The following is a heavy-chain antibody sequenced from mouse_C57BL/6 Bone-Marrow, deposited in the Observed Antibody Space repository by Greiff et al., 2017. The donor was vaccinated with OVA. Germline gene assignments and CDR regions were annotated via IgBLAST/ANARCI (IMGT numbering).Heavy chain of an antibody. CDR3: ARVVADAMDD. CDR2: IHPNSGST. V-gene: IGHV1-64*01. D-gene: IGHD1-1*01. CDR1: GYTFTSYW. Sequence: QVQLQQPGAELVKPGASVKLSCKASGYTFTSYWMHWVKQRPGQGLEWIGMIHPNSGSTNYNEKFKSKATLTVDKSSSPAYMQLSSLTSEDAAVYYCARVVADAMDDWGQGTSVTVSS. J-gene: IGHJ4*01.